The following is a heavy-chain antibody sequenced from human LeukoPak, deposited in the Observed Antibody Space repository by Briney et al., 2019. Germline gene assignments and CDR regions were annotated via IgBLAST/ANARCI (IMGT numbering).Heavy chain of an antibody. CDR3: ARDMQLST. D-gene: IGHD3-16*02. J-gene: IGHJ3*01. Sequence: PGGSLRLSCAASGFTFTSSAMSWVRQAPGEGLEWVSLISNSGANPYYTDSVRGRFTISRDYSKATLFQQMNSMTADETAIYYCARDMQLSTWGLGTMVTVSS. CDR1: GFTFTSSA. CDR2: ISNSGANP. V-gene: IGHV3-23*01.